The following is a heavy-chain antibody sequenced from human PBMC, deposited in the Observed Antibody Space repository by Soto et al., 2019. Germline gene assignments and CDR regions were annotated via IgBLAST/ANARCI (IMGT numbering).Heavy chain of an antibody. CDR1: DGSISTVDYW. Sequence: QVQLQESGPGLVKPSQTLSLTCTVSDGSISTVDYWWSWIRQSPDMGLEWIGHIYDGGRTYNNPSLESRVTMSVYTSKSQLSLTLSSVSAADTAVYYCARGPSGDKVDSWGQGTLVTFSS. V-gene: IGHV4-30-4*01. CDR2: IYDGGRT. CDR3: ARGPSGDKVDS. D-gene: IGHD7-27*01. J-gene: IGHJ4*02.